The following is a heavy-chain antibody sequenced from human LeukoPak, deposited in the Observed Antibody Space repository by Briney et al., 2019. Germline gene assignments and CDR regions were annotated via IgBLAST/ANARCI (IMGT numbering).Heavy chain of an antibody. CDR1: GFTFSSYG. CDR2: ISGSGGST. J-gene: IGHJ3*02. D-gene: IGHD4-17*01. V-gene: IGHV3-23*01. Sequence: GRSLRLSCAASGFTFSSYGMHWVRQAPGKGLEWVSAISGSGGSTYYADSVKGRFTISRDNSKNTLYLQMNSLRAEDTAVYYCAKDSTTVATHDAFDIWGQGTMVTVSS. CDR3: AKDSTTVATHDAFDI.